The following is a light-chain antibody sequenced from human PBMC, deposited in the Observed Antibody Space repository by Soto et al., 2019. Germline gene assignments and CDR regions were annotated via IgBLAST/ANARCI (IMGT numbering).Light chain of an antibody. CDR2: GGS. CDR3: PPYNIWPEA. J-gene: IGKJ1*01. CDR1: QTISTN. V-gene: IGKV3-15*01. Sequence: EVVMTQSPATLSVSPGERATLSCRASQTISTNLAWYQHKPGQPPRLLVYGGSTRAAAIPARFSGSGSGTGFTLTISGLQSEDSAVYYCPPYNIWPEAFGQGTKVEL.